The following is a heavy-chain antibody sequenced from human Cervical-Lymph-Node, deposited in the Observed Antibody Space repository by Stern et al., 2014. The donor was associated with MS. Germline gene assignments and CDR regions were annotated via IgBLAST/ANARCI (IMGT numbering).Heavy chain of an antibody. CDR2: IFYTGST. Sequence: QVQLQESGPGLVKPSQTLSLTCTVSGDSISSGDYYWSWIRPTPGKGLEWIGFIFYTGSTYYNPSLKSRLTISVDTSKNTFSLNLSSVTAADTAVYYCARGRSIFDSWGQGTLVAVSS. J-gene: IGHJ4*02. CDR1: GDSISSGDYY. CDR3: ARGRSIFDS. D-gene: IGHD6-6*01. V-gene: IGHV4-30-4*01.